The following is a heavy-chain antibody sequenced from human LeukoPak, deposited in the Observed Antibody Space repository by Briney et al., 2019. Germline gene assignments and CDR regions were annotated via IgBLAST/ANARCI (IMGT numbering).Heavy chain of an antibody. CDR3: AIDVRWKCLVPGCVMDV. CDR1: GFTFSSYG. V-gene: IGHV3-30*03. J-gene: IGHJ6*02. CDR2: ISYDGSNK. Sequence: GRSLRLSCAASGFTFSSYGMHWVRQAPGKGLEWVAVISYDGSNKYYADSVKGRFTISRDNSKNTLYLQMNSLRAEDTAVYYCAIDVRWKCLVPGCVMDVWGQGTTVTVSS. D-gene: IGHD6-19*01.